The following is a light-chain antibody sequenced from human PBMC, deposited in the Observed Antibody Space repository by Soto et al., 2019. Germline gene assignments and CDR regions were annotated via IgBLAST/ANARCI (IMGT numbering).Light chain of an antibody. J-gene: IGKJ4*01. V-gene: IGKV3-15*01. CDR1: QSVSIN. CDR2: LAS. CDR3: QQYNKWPLT. Sequence: EIVMTQSPATLSVSPGERATLSCRASQSVSINLAWYQHKPGRAPRLLMYLASTRVTGIPARFSGSGTETEFTLTISGLQSEDFAVYYCQQYNKWPLTFGGGTKVEIK.